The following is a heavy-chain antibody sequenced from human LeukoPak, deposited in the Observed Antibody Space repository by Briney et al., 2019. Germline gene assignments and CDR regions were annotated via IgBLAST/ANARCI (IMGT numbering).Heavy chain of an antibody. Sequence: PGGSLRLSCATSGFTFSDYYMSWIRQAPGKGLEWLSYISGDGGDINYADSVEGRFTVSRDNAKNALYLQMNSLRAEDTAIYYCATKAREAPEWGQGTLVTVSS. V-gene: IGHV3-11*01. CDR1: GFTFSDYY. J-gene: IGHJ4*01. CDR3: ATKAREAPE. CDR2: ISGDGGDI. D-gene: IGHD1/OR15-1a*01.